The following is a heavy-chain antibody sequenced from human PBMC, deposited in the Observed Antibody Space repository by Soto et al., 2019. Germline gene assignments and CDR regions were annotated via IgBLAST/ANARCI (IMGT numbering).Heavy chain of an antibody. V-gene: IGHV3-23*01. D-gene: IGHD6-6*01. CDR1: GFTFSSYA. Sequence: GGSLRLSCAASGFTFSSYAMSWVRQAPGKGLEWVSAISGSGGSTYYADSVKGRFTISRDNSKNTLYLQMNSLRAEDTAVYYCATLASEFRSSGFDYYYYMDVWGKGTTVTVSS. CDR2: ISGSGGST. CDR3: ATLASEFRSSGFDYYYYMDV. J-gene: IGHJ6*03.